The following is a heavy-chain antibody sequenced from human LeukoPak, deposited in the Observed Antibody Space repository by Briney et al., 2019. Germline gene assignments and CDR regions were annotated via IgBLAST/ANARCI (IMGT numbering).Heavy chain of an antibody. Sequence: ASVKVSCKASGGTFSSYAISWVRQAPGQGLEWMGRIIPIFGTANYAQKFQGRVTITTDESTSTAYMELSSLRSEDTAVYYCASIAAAGYYFDYWGQGTLVTVSS. J-gene: IGHJ4*02. D-gene: IGHD6-13*01. V-gene: IGHV1-69*05. CDR3: ASIAAAGYYFDY. CDR2: IIPIFGTA. CDR1: GGTFSSYA.